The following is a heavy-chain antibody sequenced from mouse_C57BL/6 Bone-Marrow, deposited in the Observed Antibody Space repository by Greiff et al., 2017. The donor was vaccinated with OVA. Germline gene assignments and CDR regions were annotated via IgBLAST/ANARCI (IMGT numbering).Heavy chain of an antibody. CDR3: ARSYYYGSNFDV. Sequence: EVQLQQSGPELVKPGASVKISCKASGYTFTDYYMNWVKQSHGKSLEWIGDINPNNGGTSYNQKFKGKATLTVDKSSSTAYMELRSLTSEDSAVYYCARSYYYGSNFDVWGTGTTVTVSS. CDR1: GYTFTDYY. V-gene: IGHV1-26*01. J-gene: IGHJ1*03. D-gene: IGHD1-1*01. CDR2: INPNNGGT.